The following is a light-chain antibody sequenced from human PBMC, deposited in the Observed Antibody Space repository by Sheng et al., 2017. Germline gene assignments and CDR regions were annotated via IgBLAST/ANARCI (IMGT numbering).Light chain of an antibody. CDR2: GNR. J-gene: IGLJ3*02. Sequence: QSVLTQPPSVSGAPGQRVTISCTGSNSNIGAGFDVNWYQLLPGSAPKLLIYGNRNRPSGVPDRFSASKSGTSASLAITGLQADDEADYYCQSYDNILSVFGGGTKVTVL. CDR1: NSNIGAGFD. CDR3: QSYDNILSV. V-gene: IGLV1-40*01.